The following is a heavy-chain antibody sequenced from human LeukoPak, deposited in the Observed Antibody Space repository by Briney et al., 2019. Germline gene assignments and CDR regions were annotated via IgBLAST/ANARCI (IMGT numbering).Heavy chain of an antibody. J-gene: IGHJ4*02. V-gene: IGHV3-21*01. Sequence: GGSLRLSCAASGFTFSSYSMNWVRQPPGKGLEWVSSISSSSSYIYYADSVKGRITISRDNAKNSLYLQMNSLRAEDTAVYYGAKDRARCSSTSGLPKAFDYWGQGTLVTVSS. D-gene: IGHD2-2*01. CDR1: GFTFSSYS. CDR3: AKDRARCSSTSGLPKAFDY. CDR2: ISSSSSYI.